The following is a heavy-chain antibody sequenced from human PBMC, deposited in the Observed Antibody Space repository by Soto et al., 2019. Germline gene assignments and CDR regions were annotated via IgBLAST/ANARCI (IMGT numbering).Heavy chain of an antibody. CDR1: GYTFSNFW. CDR3: ARSPRSSPYFDY. V-gene: IGHV5-51*01. Sequence: GESLKISCQCSGYTFSNFWIAWVRQLPGKGLEWMGIIYPGDYETRYSPSFHGKVTISADRSIGTAYLQWSSLEASDSALYFCARSPRSSPYFDYWGQGALVTVS. D-gene: IGHD6-13*01. J-gene: IGHJ4*02. CDR2: IYPGDYET.